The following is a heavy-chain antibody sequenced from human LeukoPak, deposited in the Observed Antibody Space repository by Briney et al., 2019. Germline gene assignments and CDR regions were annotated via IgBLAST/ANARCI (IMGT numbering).Heavy chain of an antibody. V-gene: IGHV3-53*01. J-gene: IGHJ4*02. Sequence: GGSLRLSCAASGFTVSSNYMSWVRQAPGKGLEWVSVIYSGGSTYYADSVKGRFTISRDNSKNTLYLQMGSLRVDDTATYYCANSYGYDWGQGTLVTVSS. CDR1: GFTVSSNY. CDR2: IYSGGST. CDR3: ANSYGYD. D-gene: IGHD5-18*01.